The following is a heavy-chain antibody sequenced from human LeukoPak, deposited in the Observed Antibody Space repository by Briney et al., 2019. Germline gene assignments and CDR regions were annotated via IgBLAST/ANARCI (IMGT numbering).Heavy chain of an antibody. D-gene: IGHD2-8*01. CDR3: ARRYYTNGVYYYDY. J-gene: IGHJ4*02. V-gene: IGHV4-59*08. Sequence: SETLSLSCTVSGGSISGYYGAWIRQPPGKGLEWIGYVYYSGYTNYNPSLKSRVTISVDTSKNQFSLKLSSVTAADTAVYCCARRYYTNGVYYYDYWGQGTLVTVS. CDR1: GGSISGYY. CDR2: VYYSGYT.